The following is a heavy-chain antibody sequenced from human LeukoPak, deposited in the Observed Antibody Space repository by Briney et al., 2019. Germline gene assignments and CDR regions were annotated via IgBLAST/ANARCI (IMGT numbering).Heavy chain of an antibody. J-gene: IGHJ3*02. CDR1: GFTFSSYW. CDR2: IKQDGSEK. CDR3: ARLGADIVATRHDAFDI. D-gene: IGHD5-12*01. V-gene: IGHV3-7*01. Sequence: PGGSLRLSCAASGFTFSSYWMSWVRQAPGKGLEWVANIKQDGSEKYYVDSVKGRFTISRDNAKNSLYLQMNSLRAEDTAVYYCARLGADIVATRHDAFDIWGQGTMVTVSS.